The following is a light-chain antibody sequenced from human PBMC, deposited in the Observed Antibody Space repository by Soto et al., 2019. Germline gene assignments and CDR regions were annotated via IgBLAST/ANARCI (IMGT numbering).Light chain of an antibody. CDR2: GAS. Sequence: EIVMTQSPATLSLSPGERATLSCRASQTIDNTLAWYQRKPGQAPRLLISGASSRATGIPDRFSGSGSGTDFTLTISRLEPEDFAVYYCQQYGSSPITFGQGTRLEIK. V-gene: IGKV3-20*01. CDR1: QTIDNT. CDR3: QQYGSSPIT. J-gene: IGKJ5*01.